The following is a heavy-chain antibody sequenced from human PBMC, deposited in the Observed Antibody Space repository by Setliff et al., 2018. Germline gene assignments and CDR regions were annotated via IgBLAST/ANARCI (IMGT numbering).Heavy chain of an antibody. D-gene: IGHD3-10*01. CDR3: VRDRDFNTDPYYRFSEGEVFHF. CDR1: GFIFSNFW. Sequence: PGGSLRLSCATSGFIFSNFWMSWVRQAPGEGLEWVGNINKDGSQKYYVDSLRGRFTISRDNADNSLFLQINSLRAEDTAVYYCVRDRDFNTDPYYRFSEGEVFHFWGQGTMVTVSS. CDR2: INKDGSQK. V-gene: IGHV3-7*03. J-gene: IGHJ3*01.